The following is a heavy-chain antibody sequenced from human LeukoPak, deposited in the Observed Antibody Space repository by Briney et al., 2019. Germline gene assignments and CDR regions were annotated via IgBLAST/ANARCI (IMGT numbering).Heavy chain of an antibody. CDR2: INPNSGGT. V-gene: IGHV1-2*06. CDR3: ARAPTVTHRSFDY. J-gene: IGHJ4*02. CDR1: GYTFTGYY. D-gene: IGHD4-17*01. Sequence: ASVKVSCKASGYTFTGYYMHWVRQAPGQGLEWMGRINPNSGGTNYAQKFQGRVTMTRDTSISTAYMELSRLRSDDTAVYYCARAPTVTHRSFDYWGQGTLVTVSS.